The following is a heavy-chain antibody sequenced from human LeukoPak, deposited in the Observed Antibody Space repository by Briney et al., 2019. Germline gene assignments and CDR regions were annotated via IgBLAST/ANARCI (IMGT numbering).Heavy chain of an antibody. D-gene: IGHD2-8*02. CDR2: LGISDIST. Sequence: GGSLRLSCAASGFIFNTYAMHWVRQAPGKGLQYVASLGISDISTYYAESVQGRFTISRDNFKNTLYLQMSSVRAEDTAVYYCVKGQEVVYAPTFDYWGQGTLVTVSS. CDR1: GFIFNTYA. J-gene: IGHJ4*02. V-gene: IGHV3-64D*06. CDR3: VKGQEVVYAPTFDY.